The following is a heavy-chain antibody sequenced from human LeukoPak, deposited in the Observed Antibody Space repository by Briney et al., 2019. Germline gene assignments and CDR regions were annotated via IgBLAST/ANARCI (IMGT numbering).Heavy chain of an antibody. J-gene: IGHJ5*02. V-gene: IGHV1-69*13. CDR2: IIPIFGTA. D-gene: IGHD2-2*01. Sequence: SVKVSCKASRGTFSSYAISWVRQAPGQGLEWMGGIIPIFGTANYAQKFQGRVTITADESTSTAYMELSSLRSEDTAVYYCARDAGYCSSTSCYSWFDPWGQGTLVTVSS. CDR1: RGTFSSYA. CDR3: ARDAGYCSSTSCYSWFDP.